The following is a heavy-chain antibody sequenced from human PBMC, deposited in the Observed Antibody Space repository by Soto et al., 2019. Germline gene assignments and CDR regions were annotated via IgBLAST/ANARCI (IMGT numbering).Heavy chain of an antibody. CDR2: ISYDGSNK. CDR1: GFTFSSYG. CDR3: AKPFHYYDSSGPAWYFDY. V-gene: IGHV3-30*18. J-gene: IGHJ4*02. D-gene: IGHD3-22*01. Sequence: GGSLRLSCAASGFTFSSYGMHWVRQAPGKGLEWVAVISYDGSNKYYADSVKGRFTISRDNSKNTLYLQMNSLRAEDTAVYYCAKPFHYYDSSGPAWYFDYWGQGTLVTVSS.